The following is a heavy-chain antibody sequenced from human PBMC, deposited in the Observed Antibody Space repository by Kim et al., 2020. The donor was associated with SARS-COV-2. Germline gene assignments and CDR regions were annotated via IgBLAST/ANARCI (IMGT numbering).Heavy chain of an antibody. CDR3: ARDQARIAVAGTVAY. CDR2: INPNSGGT. Sequence: ASVKVSCKASGYTFTGYYMHWVRQAPGQGLEWMGRINPNSGGTNYAQKFQGRVTMTRDTSISTAYMELSRLRSDDTAVYYCARDQARIAVAGTVAYWGQGTLVTVSS. V-gene: IGHV1-2*06. CDR1: GYTFTGYY. D-gene: IGHD6-19*01. J-gene: IGHJ4*02.